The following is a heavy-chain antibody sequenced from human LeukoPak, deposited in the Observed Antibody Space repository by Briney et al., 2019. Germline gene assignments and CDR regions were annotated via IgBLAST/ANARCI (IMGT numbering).Heavy chain of an antibody. CDR2: IYSGGRT. CDR3: ARRPAYYYDSRWPDAFDI. D-gene: IGHD3-22*01. Sequence: GGSLRLSCAASGFNASSNYMSWVRQPPGKGLEWVSVIYSGGRTYYADSVKGRFTISRDNSENTVYLQMNSLRAEDTAVYYCARRPAYYYDSRWPDAFDIWGQGTMVTVSS. J-gene: IGHJ3*02. CDR1: GFNASSNY. V-gene: IGHV3-53*01.